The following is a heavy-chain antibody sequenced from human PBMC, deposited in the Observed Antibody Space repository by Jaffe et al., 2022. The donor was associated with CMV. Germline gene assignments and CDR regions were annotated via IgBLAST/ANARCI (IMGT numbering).Heavy chain of an antibody. Sequence: QVQLQESGPGLVKPSETLYLTCTVSRGSISSYYWSWIRQPPGKGLEWVGYTYDSGSANSSPSLKGRVTISTDTSKNQFSLRLSSVTAADTAVYYCARHKPNYYYGSGIYSGAHSRYDAFDIWGLGTMVTVSS. J-gene: IGHJ3*02. CDR3: ARHKPNYYYGSGIYSGAHSRYDAFDI. V-gene: IGHV4-59*08. D-gene: IGHD3-10*01. CDR1: RGSISSYY. CDR2: TYDSGSA.